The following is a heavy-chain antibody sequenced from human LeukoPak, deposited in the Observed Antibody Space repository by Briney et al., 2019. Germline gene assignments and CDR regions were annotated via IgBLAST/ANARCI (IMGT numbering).Heavy chain of an antibody. CDR3: ASVRRGFGESSKYYSYYYMDV. CDR2: IYSSGST. V-gene: IGHV4-61*02. D-gene: IGHD3-10*01. J-gene: IGHJ6*03. Sequence: SQTLSLTCTVSGGSISSGSYYWSWIRQPAGKGLEWIGRIYSSGSTNYNPSLKSRVTISLDKSKNQFSLKLSAVTAADTAVYYCASVRRGFGESSKYYSYYYMDVWGNGTTVTISS. CDR1: GGSISSGSYY.